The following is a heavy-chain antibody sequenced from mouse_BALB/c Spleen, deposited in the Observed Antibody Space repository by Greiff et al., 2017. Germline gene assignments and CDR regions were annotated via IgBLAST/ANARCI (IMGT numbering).Heavy chain of an antibody. Sequence: VQLQQPGAELVKPGTSVKLSCTASGYNFTSYWINWVKLRPGQGLEWIGDIYPGSGSTNYNEKFKSKATLTVDTSSSTAYMQLSSLASEDSALYYCARGITVDYWGQGTTLTVSA. D-gene: IGHD2-4*01. CDR1: GYNFTSYW. CDR2: IYPGSGST. CDR3: ARGITVDY. V-gene: IGHV1-55*01. J-gene: IGHJ2*01.